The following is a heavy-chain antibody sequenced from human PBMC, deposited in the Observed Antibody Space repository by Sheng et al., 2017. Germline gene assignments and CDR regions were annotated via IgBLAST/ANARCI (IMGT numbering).Heavy chain of an antibody. Sequence: ESGGGLVQPGGTLRLSCAASGFTFSSYGMSWVRQAPGKGLEWVSAISGSGGSTYYADSVKGRFTISRDNSKNTLYLQMNSLRAEDTAVYYCAKGGNWNYEYYFDYWGQGTLVTVSS. D-gene: IGHD1-7*01. J-gene: IGHJ4*02. CDR2: ISGSGGST. V-gene: IGHV3-23*01. CDR3: AKGGNWNYEYYFDY. CDR1: GFTFSSYG.